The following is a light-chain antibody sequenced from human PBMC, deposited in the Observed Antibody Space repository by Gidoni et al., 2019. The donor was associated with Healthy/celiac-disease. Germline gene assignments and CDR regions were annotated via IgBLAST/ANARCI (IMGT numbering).Light chain of an antibody. Sequence: EIVLTPSPATLSLSPGERATLSCRASQSVSSYLAWYQKKPGQAPRLLIYDASTSATGIPARFSGSGSGTDFTLTISSLEPEDFAVYSCQQRSNWPLLTFGGGTKVEIK. J-gene: IGKJ4*01. CDR2: DAS. CDR3: QQRSNWPLLT. CDR1: QSVSSY. V-gene: IGKV3-11*01.